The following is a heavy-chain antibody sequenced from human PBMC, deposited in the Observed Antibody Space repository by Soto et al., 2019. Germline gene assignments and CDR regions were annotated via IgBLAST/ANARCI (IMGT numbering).Heavy chain of an antibody. CDR1: GGTFSSYA. J-gene: IGHJ4*02. CDR2: IIPIFGTA. CDR3: ATITTFTTYHSDH. D-gene: IGHD3-10*02. V-gene: IGHV1-69*13. Sequence: VASVKVSCKACGGTFSSYAISWVRQAPGQGLEWMGGIIPIFGTANYAQKFQGRVTITADESTSTAYMELSSLRSEDTAVYYCATITTFTTYHSDHWGQGTLVTVSS.